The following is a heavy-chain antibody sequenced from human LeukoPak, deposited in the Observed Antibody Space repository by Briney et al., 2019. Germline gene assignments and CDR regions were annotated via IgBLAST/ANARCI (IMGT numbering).Heavy chain of an antibody. CDR2: ISGSGGST. CDR3: TMVRGVILADST. J-gene: IGHJ5*02. V-gene: IGHV3-23*01. D-gene: IGHD3-10*01. Sequence: GGSLRLSCAASGFTFSSYAMSWVRQAPGKGLEWVSAISGSGGSTYYADSVKGRFTISRDNSKNTLYLQMNSLRAEDTAVYYCTMVRGVILADSTWGQGTLVTVSS. CDR1: GFTFSSYA.